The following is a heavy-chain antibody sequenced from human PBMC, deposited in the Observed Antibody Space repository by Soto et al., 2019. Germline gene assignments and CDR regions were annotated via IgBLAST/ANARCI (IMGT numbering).Heavy chain of an antibody. J-gene: IGHJ5*02. Sequence: QVQLQESGPGLVKPSGTLSLTCAVSGGSISSSNWWSWVRQPPVEGLEWIGEIYHSGSTNYNPSLQSRSTISVDNSKNQFSLKLSSVSAADTAVYYCGRVRDYVGAGWFDPWGQGTLVTVSS. V-gene: IGHV4-4*02. CDR1: GGSISSSNW. D-gene: IGHD4-17*01. CDR3: GRVRDYVGAGWFDP. CDR2: IYHSGST.